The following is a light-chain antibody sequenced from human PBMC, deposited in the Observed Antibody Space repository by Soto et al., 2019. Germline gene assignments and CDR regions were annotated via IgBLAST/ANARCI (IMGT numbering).Light chain of an antibody. Sequence: EIVLTQSPATLSLSPGERDTLSCRASQRISSSLAWYQQKPGQAPRLLIYDASSRATGIPARFSGSGSRTDFTLTISSLEPEDFAVYNCQQRGNWPRTFGQGTKV. CDR1: QRISSS. CDR3: QQRGNWPRT. J-gene: IGKJ1*01. V-gene: IGKV3-11*01. CDR2: DAS.